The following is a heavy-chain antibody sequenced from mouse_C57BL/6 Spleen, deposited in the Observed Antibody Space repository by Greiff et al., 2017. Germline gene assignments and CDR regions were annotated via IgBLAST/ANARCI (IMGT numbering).Heavy chain of an antibody. Sequence: EVKLMESEGGLVQPGSSMKLSCTASGFTFSDYYMAWVRQVPEKGLEWVANINYDGSSTYYLDSLKSRCIISRDNAKNILYLQMSSLKSEDTATYYCARPRYYGSSYAMDYWGQGTSVTVSS. CDR2: INYDGSST. D-gene: IGHD1-1*01. J-gene: IGHJ4*01. V-gene: IGHV5-16*01. CDR1: GFTFSDYY. CDR3: ARPRYYGSSYAMDY.